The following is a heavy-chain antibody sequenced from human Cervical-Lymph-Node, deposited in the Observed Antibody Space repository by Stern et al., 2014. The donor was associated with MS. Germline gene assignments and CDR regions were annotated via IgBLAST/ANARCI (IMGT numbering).Heavy chain of an antibody. J-gene: IGHJ6*02. Sequence: QVQLVESGAEVKKPGASVKVSCKASGGTFTTYAISWVRQAPGQGFEWMGGLIPIFGPANYAQKFQGRVTITADESTSTAYMELSSLRSEDTAVYYCARGELKEGLVRGMDVWGQGTTVTVSS. CDR3: ARGELKEGLVRGMDV. CDR1: GGTFTTYA. CDR2: LIPIFGPA. V-gene: IGHV1-69*01. D-gene: IGHD1-26*01.